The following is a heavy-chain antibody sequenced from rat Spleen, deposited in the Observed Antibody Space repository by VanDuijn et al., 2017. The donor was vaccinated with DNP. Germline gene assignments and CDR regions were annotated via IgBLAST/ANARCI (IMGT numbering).Heavy chain of an antibody. J-gene: IGHJ2*01. V-gene: IGHV5-31*01. CDR2: ISSDGSDT. Sequence: EVQLMESGGGPVQPGRSLKLSCVASGFIFSNYWMTWIRQAPGKGLEWVASISSDGSDTYYRDSVKGRFTISRDNAKSTLYLQMDSLRSEDTATYYCAGRPPPTRGPFDYWGQGVTVTVSS. CDR1: GFIFSNYW. CDR3: AGRPPPTRGPFDY. D-gene: IGHD1-4*01.